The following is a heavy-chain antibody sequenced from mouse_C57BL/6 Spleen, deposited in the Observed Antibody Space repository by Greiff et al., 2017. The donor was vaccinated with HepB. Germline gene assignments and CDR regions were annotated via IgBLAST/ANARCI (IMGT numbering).Heavy chain of an antibody. Sequence: VQLQQSGAELVKPGASVKLSCKASGYTFTSYWMQWVKQRPGQGLEWIGEIDPSDSYTNYNQKFKGKATLTVDTSSSTAYMQLSSLTSEDSAVYYCARGIDSSGYRFAYWGQGTLVPVSA. V-gene: IGHV1-50*01. CDR2: IDPSDSYT. CDR1: GYTFTSYW. CDR3: ARGIDSSGYRFAY. J-gene: IGHJ3*01. D-gene: IGHD3-2*02.